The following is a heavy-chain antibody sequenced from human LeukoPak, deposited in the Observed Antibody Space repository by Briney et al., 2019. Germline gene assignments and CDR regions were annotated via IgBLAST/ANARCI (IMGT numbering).Heavy chain of an antibody. CDR1: GYSISSGYY. D-gene: IGHD5-18*01. Sequence: PSETLSLTCTVSGYSISSGYYWGWIRQPPGKGLEWIGSIYHSGSTYYNPSLKSRVTISVDTSKNQFSLKLSSVTAADTAVYYCARVGGSGYSYGYFADPYYYYYMDVWGKGTTVPVSS. CDR3: ARVGGSGYSYGYFADPYYYYYMDV. J-gene: IGHJ6*03. CDR2: IYHSGST. V-gene: IGHV4-38-2*02.